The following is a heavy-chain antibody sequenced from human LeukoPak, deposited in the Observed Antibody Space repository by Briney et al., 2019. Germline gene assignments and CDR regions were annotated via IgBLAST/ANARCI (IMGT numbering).Heavy chain of an antibody. CDR2: IGGGGPTT. Sequence: GGSLRLSCAASGFTFSTYAMNWVRQAPAKGLEWVSTIGGGGPTTDYADSVKDRFTISRDNSKDTLYLQMNSLRAEDTAVYFCARGFLGGTDQYFDSWGQGTLVTVSS. J-gene: IGHJ4*02. D-gene: IGHD6-19*01. V-gene: IGHV3-23*01. CDR3: ARGFLGGTDQYFDS. CDR1: GFTFSTYA.